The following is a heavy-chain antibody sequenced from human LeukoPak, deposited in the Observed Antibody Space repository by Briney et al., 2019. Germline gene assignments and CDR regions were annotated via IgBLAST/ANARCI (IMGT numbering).Heavy chain of an antibody. Sequence: SETLSLTCAVYGGSFSGYYWSWIRQPPGRRLEWIGEINHSGSTNYNPSLKSRVTISVDTSKNQFSLKLSSVTAADTAVYYCARGTAGDYDDSSGSKSYYFDYWGQGTLVTVSS. D-gene: IGHD3-22*01. CDR1: GGSFSGYY. CDR3: ARGTAGDYDDSSGSKSYYFDY. V-gene: IGHV4-34*01. CDR2: INHSGST. J-gene: IGHJ4*02.